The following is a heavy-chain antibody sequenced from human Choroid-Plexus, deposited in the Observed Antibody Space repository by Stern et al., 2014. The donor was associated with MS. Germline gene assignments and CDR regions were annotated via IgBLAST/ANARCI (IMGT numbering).Heavy chain of an antibody. CDR2: ISYDGSK. J-gene: IGHJ4*02. D-gene: IGHD2/OR15-2a*01. CDR3: AKERQYLTFFFDF. V-gene: IGHV3-30*18. CDR1: GFSFSSFG. Sequence: VQLVESGGGVVQPGRPPRLSCAASGFSFSSFGLHWVRPGPGKGLEWVALISYDGSKDYADSVKGRFAISRDNSKNTLYLQMNSLRAEDTAVYYCAKERQYLTFFFDFWGQGSLVTVSS.